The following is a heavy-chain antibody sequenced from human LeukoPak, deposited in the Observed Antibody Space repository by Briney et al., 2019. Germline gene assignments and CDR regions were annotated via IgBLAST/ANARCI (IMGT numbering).Heavy chain of an antibody. CDR1: GFTLSSYA. V-gene: IGHV3-23*01. D-gene: IGHD3-10*01. CDR2: ISASGDRT. Sequence: GGSLRLSCAASGFTLSSYAMSWVRQAPGKGLEWVSSISASGDRTNYADSVKGRLTLSTENSKNKVYLKMNSLRAEDTAVYYCAKVMKGSERLTMVRGVIIKTAGLYYMDVWGKGTTVTVSS. CDR3: AKVMKGSERLTMVRGVIIKTAGLYYMDV. J-gene: IGHJ6*03.